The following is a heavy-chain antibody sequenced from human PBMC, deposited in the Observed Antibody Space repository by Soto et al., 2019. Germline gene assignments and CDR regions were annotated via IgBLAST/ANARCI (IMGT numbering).Heavy chain of an antibody. CDR3: ARDREYSRGYFDP. CDR1: GGSIASGVW. J-gene: IGHJ5*02. V-gene: IGHV4-4*02. Sequence: QVQLQESGPGLVKPSGTLSLTCAVSGGSIASGVWWSWVRQSPGKGLEWIGESSHDGKTNYNPSLQCRLSMSVDNSKNQLSLNVTSVTATDTAVYYCARDREYSRGYFDPWGQGTPVTVSS. CDR2: SSHDGKT. D-gene: IGHD5-12*01.